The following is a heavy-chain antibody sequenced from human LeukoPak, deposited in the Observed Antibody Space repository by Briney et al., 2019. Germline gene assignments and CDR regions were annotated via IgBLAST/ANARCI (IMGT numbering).Heavy chain of an antibody. CDR1: GFTFSSYD. Sequence: PGGSLRLSCAAPGFTFSSYDMTWVRQAPGRGLEWVSFISERSSTIYYADSVKGRFTISRDNAKNSLYLQMNSLRAEDTAVYYCARTPTSYYYYYMDVWGKGTTVTISS. V-gene: IGHV3-48*04. CDR3: ARTPTSYYYYYMDV. J-gene: IGHJ6*03. CDR2: ISERSSTI.